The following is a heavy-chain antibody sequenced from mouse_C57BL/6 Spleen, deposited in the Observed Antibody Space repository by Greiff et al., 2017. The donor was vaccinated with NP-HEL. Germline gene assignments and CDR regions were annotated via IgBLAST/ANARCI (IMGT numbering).Heavy chain of an antibody. CDR3: ARHRGADPRYYFDY. Sequence: EVKLMESGGDLVKPGGSLKLSCAASGFTFSSYGMSWVRQTPDKRLEWVATISSGGSYTYYPDSVKGRFTISRDNAKNTLYLQMSSLKSEDTAMYYCARHRGADPRYYFDYWGQGTTLTVSS. V-gene: IGHV5-6*01. CDR1: GFTFSSYG. D-gene: IGHD2-10*02. J-gene: IGHJ2*01. CDR2: ISSGGSYT.